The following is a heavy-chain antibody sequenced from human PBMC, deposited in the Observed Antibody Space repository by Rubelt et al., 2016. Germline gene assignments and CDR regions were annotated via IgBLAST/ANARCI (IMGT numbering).Heavy chain of an antibody. V-gene: IGHV4-59*01. CDR1: GGSISSYY. Sequence: QVQLQESGPGLVKPSETLSLTCTVSGGSISSYYWSWIRQPPGKGLEWIGYIYYSGSTNYNPSLKSRVTISVDTSKNQFSLKLSSVTAADTAVYYCARGEIGYDSSGYSYYYGMDVWGQGTTVTVSS. J-gene: IGHJ6*02. CDR2: IYYSGST. D-gene: IGHD3-22*01. CDR3: ARGEIGYDSSGYSYYYGMDV.